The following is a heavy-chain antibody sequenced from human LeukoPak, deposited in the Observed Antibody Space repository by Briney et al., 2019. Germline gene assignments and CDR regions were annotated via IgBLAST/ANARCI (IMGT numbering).Heavy chain of an antibody. Sequence: SETLSLTSTVSGGSITNYYWSWIRQPAGKGLEWIWRIDTSGDTKYNPSLKSRLTMSVDPSKNQFSLKLSSVTAADTAVYYCARVYVPQDMVHAFDTWGQGTMVTVSS. V-gene: IGHV4-4*07. J-gene: IGHJ3*02. CDR1: GGSITNYY. CDR2: IDTSGDT. CDR3: ARVYVPQDMVHAFDT. D-gene: IGHD3-10*02.